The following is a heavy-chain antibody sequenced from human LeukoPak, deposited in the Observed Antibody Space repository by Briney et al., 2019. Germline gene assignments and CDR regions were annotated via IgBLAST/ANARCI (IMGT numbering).Heavy chain of an antibody. J-gene: IGHJ4*02. CDR3: AGMRTVTTNVYFDY. CDR2: IYHSGST. CDR1: GGSISSGGYS. D-gene: IGHD4-17*01. Sequence: SETLSLTCAVSGGSISSGGYSWSWIRQPPGKGLEWIGYIYHSGSTYYNPSLKSRVTISVDRSKNQFSLKLSSVTAADTAVYYCAGMRTVTTNVYFDYWGQGTLVAVSS. V-gene: IGHV4-30-2*01.